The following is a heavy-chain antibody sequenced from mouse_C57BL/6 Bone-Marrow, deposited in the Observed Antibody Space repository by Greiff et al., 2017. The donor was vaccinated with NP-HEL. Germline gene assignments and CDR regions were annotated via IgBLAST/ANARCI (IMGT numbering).Heavy chain of an antibody. CDR2: INPYNGGT. Sequence: EVQLQQSGPVLVKPGASVKMSCKASGYTFTDYYMNWVKQSHGKSLEWIGVINPYNGGTSYNQKFKGKATLTVDTSSSTAYMELNSLTSEDSAVYYCASGYYYGSSYTLDYWGQGTTLTVSS. D-gene: IGHD1-1*01. CDR1: GYTFTDYY. CDR3: ASGYYYGSSYTLDY. J-gene: IGHJ2*01. V-gene: IGHV1-19*01.